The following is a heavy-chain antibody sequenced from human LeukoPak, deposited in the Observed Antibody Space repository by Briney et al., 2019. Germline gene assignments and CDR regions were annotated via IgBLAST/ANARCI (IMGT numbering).Heavy chain of an antibody. CDR2: IVVGGGNT. D-gene: IGHD3-10*01. Sequence: GASVKVSCKASGFTFTSSAMQWVRQARGQRLEWIGWIVVGGGNTNYAQKFQERVTITRDMSTSTAYMELSSLRSEDTAVYYCAADRYGSGNFDYWGQGTLVTVSS. CDR1: GFTFTSSA. V-gene: IGHV1-58*02. CDR3: AADRYGSGNFDY. J-gene: IGHJ4*02.